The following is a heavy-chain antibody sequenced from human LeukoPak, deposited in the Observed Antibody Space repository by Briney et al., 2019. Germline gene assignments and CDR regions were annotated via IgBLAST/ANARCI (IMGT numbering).Heavy chain of an antibody. CDR2: IKQDGSEK. D-gene: IGHD3-3*01. V-gene: IGHV3-7*01. CDR3: ARVNGLLEWLFFDY. CDR1: GFTFSSYW. J-gene: IGHJ4*02. Sequence: PGGSLRLSCAASGFTFSSYWMSWVRQAPGKGLEWVANIKQDGSEKYYVDSVKGRFTISRDNAKNSLYLQMNSLRAEDTAVYYCARVNGLLEWLFFDYWGQGTLVTVSS.